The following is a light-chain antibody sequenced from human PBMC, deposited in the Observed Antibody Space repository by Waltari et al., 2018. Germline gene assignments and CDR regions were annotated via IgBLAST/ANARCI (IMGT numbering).Light chain of an antibody. CDR2: AAS. CDR1: QDISNY. V-gene: IGKV1-9*01. CDR3: QQPYFYPRT. Sequence: DIQLTQPPSLLSASVVDRVTSTCRASQDISNYLAWYQQKPGNAPQFLIYAASTLQSGVPGRFSGSGSGTEFTLTISSLQPEDFATYYCQQPYFYPRTFGQGTKVDIK. J-gene: IGKJ1*01.